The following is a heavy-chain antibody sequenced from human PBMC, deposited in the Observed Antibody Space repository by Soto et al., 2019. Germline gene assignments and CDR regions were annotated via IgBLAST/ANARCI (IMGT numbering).Heavy chain of an antibody. Sequence: EVQLLESGGGLVQPGGSLRLSCAASGFTFSNYAVTWVRQAPGKGLEWVSTISGSGGSTYYADSVKGRFTISRDNSKNPLYLQMTSLRAEDTAVYYCPKDLGSSWYEIDYWGQVTLVTVSS. D-gene: IGHD6-13*01. CDR2: ISGSGGST. V-gene: IGHV3-23*01. CDR3: PKDLGSSWYEIDY. J-gene: IGHJ4*02. CDR1: GFTFSNYA.